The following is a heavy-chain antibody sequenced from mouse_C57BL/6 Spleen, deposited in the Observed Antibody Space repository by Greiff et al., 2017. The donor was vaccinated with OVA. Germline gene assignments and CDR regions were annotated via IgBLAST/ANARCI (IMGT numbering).Heavy chain of an antibody. V-gene: IGHV1-64*01. CDR2: IHPNSGST. D-gene: IGHD1-1*01. CDR3: ARPGSSLYYFDY. Sequence: QVQLKQSGAELVKPGASVKLSCKASGYTFTSYWMHWVKQRPGQGLEWIGMIHPNSGSTNYNEKFKSKATLTVDKSSSTAYMQLSSLTSEDSAVYYCARPGSSLYYFDYWGQGTTLTVSS. CDR1: GYTFTSYW. J-gene: IGHJ2*01.